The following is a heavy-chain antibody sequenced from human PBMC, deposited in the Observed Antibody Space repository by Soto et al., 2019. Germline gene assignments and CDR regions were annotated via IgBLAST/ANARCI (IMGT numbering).Heavy chain of an antibody. CDR2: IGRSGSPI. J-gene: IGHJ3*02. D-gene: IGHD7-27*01. CDR1: GFAITNYE. V-gene: IGHV3-48*03. Sequence: EVQLVESGGGLVQPGGSLRLSCAAHGFAITNYEMNWIRQAPGKGLEWVSYIGRSGSPIYYTDFVKGRFTISTDSAKNSLSLLMYSLRAEDTALYYCARDPGTLGSTDAFDIWGQGTLVTVSS. CDR3: ARDPGTLGSTDAFDI.